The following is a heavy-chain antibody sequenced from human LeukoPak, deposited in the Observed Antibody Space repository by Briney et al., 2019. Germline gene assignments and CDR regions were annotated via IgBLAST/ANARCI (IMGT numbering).Heavy chain of an antibody. CDR2: MSYVGIT. CDR3: TRLPLDYSLDH. J-gene: IGHJ4*02. Sequence: KPSETLSLTCTVPGDSISSTTYWWGWLRQSPGKGLEWIGSMSYVGITSYNPSLKSRATISVDTSKNQFSLMLSSVTAADTAVYYCTRLPLDYSLDHWGQGTPVSVSS. CDR1: GDSISSTTYW. D-gene: IGHD4-11*01. V-gene: IGHV4-39*01.